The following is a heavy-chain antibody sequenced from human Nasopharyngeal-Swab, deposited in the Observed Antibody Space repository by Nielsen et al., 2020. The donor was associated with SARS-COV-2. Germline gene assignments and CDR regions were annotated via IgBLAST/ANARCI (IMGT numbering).Heavy chain of an antibody. J-gene: IGHJ4*02. CDR3: ARVGSTNYFDY. Sequence: GESLKISCAASGFTVSSNYMSWVRQAPGKGLEWVSIIYPSGSTYYAESVKGRFTISRDNSKNTLYLQMNSLRAEDSAFYYCARVGSTNYFDYWGQGTLVTVSS. CDR2: IYPSGST. CDR1: GFTVSSNY. V-gene: IGHV3-53*01. D-gene: IGHD5-24*01.